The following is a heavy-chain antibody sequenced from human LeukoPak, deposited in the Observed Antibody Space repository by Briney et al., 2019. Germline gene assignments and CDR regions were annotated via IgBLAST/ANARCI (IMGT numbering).Heavy chain of an antibody. CDR1: GFTFSSYG. V-gene: IGHV3-30*18. CDR2: ISHDGSNI. Sequence: GGSLRLSCAASGFTFSSYGMHWVRQAPGKGLEWVAVISHDGSNIYYGDSVKGRFSISRDNSKNTLYLQMNSLRVEDTAVYYCAKDPYRVVVATGNYLDPWGQETLVTVSS. D-gene: IGHD2-15*01. CDR3: AKDPYRVVVATGNYLDP. J-gene: IGHJ5*02.